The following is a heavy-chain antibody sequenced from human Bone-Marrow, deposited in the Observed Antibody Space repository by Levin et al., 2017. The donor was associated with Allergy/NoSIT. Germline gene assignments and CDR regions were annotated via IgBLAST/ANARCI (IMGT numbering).Heavy chain of an antibody. V-gene: IGHV3-23*01. CDR2: ISGSGDST. J-gene: IGHJ5*02. CDR1: GFTFNNYA. CDR3: AKDLYSSGSPCWLDT. Sequence: PGESLKISCSASGFTFNNYAMTWVRQAPGKGLEWVSSISGSGDSTYSPDSLKGRFTISRDNSKNTLYLQMNSLRADDTAVYHCAKDLYSSGSPCWLDTWGQGTLVTVSS. D-gene: IGHD6-19*01.